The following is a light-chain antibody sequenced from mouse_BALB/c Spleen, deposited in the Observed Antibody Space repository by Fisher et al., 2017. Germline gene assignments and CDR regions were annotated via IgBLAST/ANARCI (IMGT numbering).Light chain of an antibody. Sequence: IVMTQSPAILSASPGEKVTMTCRASSSVSYMHWYQQKPRSSPKPWIYLTSNLASGVPARFSGSGSGTFYSLTISSVEAEDAADYYCHQWSSYPYTFGGGTKLEIK. CDR1: SSVSY. CDR3: HQWSSYPYT. V-gene: IGKV4-72*01. CDR2: LTS. J-gene: IGKJ2*01.